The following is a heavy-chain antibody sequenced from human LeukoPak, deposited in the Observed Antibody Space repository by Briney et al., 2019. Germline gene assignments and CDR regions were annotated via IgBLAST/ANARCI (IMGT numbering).Heavy chain of an antibody. CDR1: GYTFTSYD. V-gene: IGHV1-8*01. CDR3: ARAESSGEFDY. Sequence: ASVKVSCKASGYTFTSYDINWVRQATGQGLEWMGWMNPNSGNTGYAQKFQGRVTMTRDTSTSTVYMELSSLRSEDTAVYYCARAESSGEFDYWGQGTLVTVSS. CDR2: MNPNSGNT. J-gene: IGHJ4*02. D-gene: IGHD3-22*01.